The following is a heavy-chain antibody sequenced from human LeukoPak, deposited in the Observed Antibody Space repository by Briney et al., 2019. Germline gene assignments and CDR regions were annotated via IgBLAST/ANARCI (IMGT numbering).Heavy chain of an antibody. J-gene: IGHJ6*03. CDR2: ISGSGGST. V-gene: IGHV3-23*01. CDR3: AKEGSNYYYYMDV. CDR1: GFTFSSYA. Sequence: GGSLRLSCAASGFTFSSYAMSWVRQAPGEGLEWVSAISGSGGSTYYADSVRGRFTISRDNSKNTLYLQMNSLRAEDTAVYYCAKEGSNYYYYMDVWGKGTTVTVSS.